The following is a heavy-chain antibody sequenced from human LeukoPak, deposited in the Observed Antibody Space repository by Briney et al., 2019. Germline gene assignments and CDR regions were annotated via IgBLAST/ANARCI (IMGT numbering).Heavy chain of an antibody. CDR1: SFIYSSFA. CDR2: ISGGGGNT. V-gene: IGHV3-23*01. J-gene: IGHJ4*02. D-gene: IGHD3-22*01. CDR3: AKDLIYMIGVVKYMGFGFDY. Sequence: GGSLRFYGAASSFIYSSFAMRWVRQAPGMGLVWVSIISGGGGNTEYADSVKGRFTIDRDSSKTVLYLQMHRPRDKDADVFYCAKDLIYMIGVVKYMGFGFDYWGQGTLVTVSS.